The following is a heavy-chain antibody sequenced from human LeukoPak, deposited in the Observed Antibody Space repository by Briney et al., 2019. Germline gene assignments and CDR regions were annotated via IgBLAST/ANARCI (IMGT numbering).Heavy chain of an antibody. D-gene: IGHD6-13*01. CDR3: ARDWGTAAAEKIDY. CDR1: GYTFTSYG. J-gene: IGHJ4*02. V-gene: IGHV1-18*04. Sequence: GASVTVSCKASGYTFTSYGISWVRQAPGQGLEWMGWISAYNGNTNYPQKLRDRVTMTTDTSTSTVYMELRSLRSDDTAVYYCARDWGTAAAEKIDYWGQGTLVTVSS. CDR2: ISAYNGNT.